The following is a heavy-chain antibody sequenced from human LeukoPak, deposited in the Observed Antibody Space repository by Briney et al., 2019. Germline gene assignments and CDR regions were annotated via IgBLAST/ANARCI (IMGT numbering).Heavy chain of an antibody. J-gene: IGHJ4*02. V-gene: IGHV4-30-2*01. Sequence: PSETLSLTCAVSGGSISSGGYSWSWIRQPPGKGLERIGYIYHSGSTHNNPSLKSRVTISVDRSKNQFSLKLSSVTAADTAVYYCARSLSTIFEYYFDYWGQGTLVTVSS. CDR1: GGSISSGGYS. CDR2: IYHSGST. CDR3: ARSLSTIFEYYFDY. D-gene: IGHD3-3*01.